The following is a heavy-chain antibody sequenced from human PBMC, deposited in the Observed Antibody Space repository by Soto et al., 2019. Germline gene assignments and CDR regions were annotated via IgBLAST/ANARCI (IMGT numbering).Heavy chain of an antibody. V-gene: IGHV1-24*01. CDR2: FDPEDGGT. Sequence: ASVKVSCKVSGYTLTELSMHWVRQAPGKGLEWMGGFDPEDGGTIYAQKFQGRVTMTEDTSTDTAYMELSSLRSEDTAVYYCATENVLLWFGSSRGAFDIWGQGTMVTVSS. D-gene: IGHD3-10*01. CDR1: GYTLTELS. CDR3: ATENVLLWFGSSRGAFDI. J-gene: IGHJ3*02.